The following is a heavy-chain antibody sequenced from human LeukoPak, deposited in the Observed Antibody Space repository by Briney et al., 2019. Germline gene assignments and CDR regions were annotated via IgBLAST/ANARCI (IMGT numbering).Heavy chain of an antibody. Sequence: ASVKVSCKASGYTFTSYGISWVRQAPGQGLEWMGWISAYNGNTNYAQKLQGRVTMTTDTSTSTAYMELRSLRSDDTAVYYCARDRYYDSSGYQGFDYWGQGTLVTVSS. J-gene: IGHJ4*02. CDR2: ISAYNGNT. D-gene: IGHD3-22*01. CDR3: ARDRYYDSSGYQGFDY. CDR1: GYTFTSYG. V-gene: IGHV1-18*01.